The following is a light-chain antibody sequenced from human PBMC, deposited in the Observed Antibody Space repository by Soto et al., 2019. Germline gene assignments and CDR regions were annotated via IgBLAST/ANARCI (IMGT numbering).Light chain of an antibody. Sequence: AIRMTQSPSSFSASTGDRVTITCRASQGISSYLAWYQQKPGKAPKLLIYAASTLHSGVPSRFSGSGSGTDFTLTISCLQSEDFATYYCQQYYSFPPETFGQGTKVEIK. CDR1: QGISSY. V-gene: IGKV1-8*01. CDR2: AAS. CDR3: QQYYSFPPET. J-gene: IGKJ1*01.